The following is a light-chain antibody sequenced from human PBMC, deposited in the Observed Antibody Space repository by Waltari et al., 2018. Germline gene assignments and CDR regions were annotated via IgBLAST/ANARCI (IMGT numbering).Light chain of an antibody. J-gene: IGKJ4*01. CDR2: GAS. Sequence: EIVLTQSPGTLSLSPGDRATLSCRASQSIANKYVTWYRQRPGQPPSLLIFGASTRASGVPDRFSGSGVGTEFTLTISRLEPEDFAVYYCQQYGTSVTFGGGTKLEIK. V-gene: IGKV3-20*01. CDR3: QQYGTSVT. CDR1: QSIANKY.